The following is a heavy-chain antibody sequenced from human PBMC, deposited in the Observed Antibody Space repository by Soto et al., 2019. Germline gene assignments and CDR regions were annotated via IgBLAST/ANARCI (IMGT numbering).Heavy chain of an antibody. V-gene: IGHV1-2*02. CDR2: INPNSGGT. CDR3: ARKEWELLGRSGYFDY. J-gene: IGHJ4*03. CDR1: GYTFTGYY. Sequence: ASVKVSCKASGYTFTGYYIHWVRQAPGQGLEWMGWINPNSGGTNYAQKLQGRVTMTTDTSTSTAYMELRSLRSDDTAVYYCARKEWELLGRSGYFDYWGQGTTVTVSS. D-gene: IGHD1-26*01.